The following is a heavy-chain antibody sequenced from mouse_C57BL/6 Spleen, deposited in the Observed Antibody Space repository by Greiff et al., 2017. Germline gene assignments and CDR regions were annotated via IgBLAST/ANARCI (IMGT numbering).Heavy chain of an antibody. V-gene: IGHV1-52*01. J-gene: IGHJ2*01. Sequence: VKLQQPGAELVRPGSSVKLSCKASGYTFTSYWMHWVKQRPIQGLEWIGNIDPSDSETHYNQKFKDKATLTVDKSSSTAYMQLSSLTSEDSAVYYCARTDHYSNQGYFDYWGQGTTLTVSS. CDR2: IDPSDSET. CDR1: GYTFTSYW. D-gene: IGHD2-5*01. CDR3: ARTDHYSNQGYFDY.